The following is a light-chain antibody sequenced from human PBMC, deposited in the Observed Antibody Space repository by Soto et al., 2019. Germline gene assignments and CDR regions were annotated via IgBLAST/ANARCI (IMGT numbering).Light chain of an antibody. J-gene: IGLJ3*02. CDR2: EVS. V-gene: IGLV2-8*01. CDR1: SSDVGGYNY. Sequence: QSALTQPASASGSPGQSITISCTGTSSDVGGYNYVSWYQQHPGKAPRLMIYEVSKRPSGVTARFSGSKSGNTASLTVSGLQAEDEADYYCSSHASSNTVVFGGGTKLTVL. CDR3: SSHASSNTVV.